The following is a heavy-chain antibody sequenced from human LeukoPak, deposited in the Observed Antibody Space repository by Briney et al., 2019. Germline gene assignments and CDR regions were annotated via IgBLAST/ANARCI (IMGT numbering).Heavy chain of an antibody. Sequence: PSETLSLTCTVSGGSISSYYWSWIRQPPGKGLEWIGYIYYSGSTNYNPSLKSRVTISVDTSKNQFSLKLSSVTAADTAVYYCARDRKDDPYFDYWGQGTLVTVSS. CDR1: GGSISSYY. J-gene: IGHJ4*02. V-gene: IGHV4-59*01. CDR2: IYYSGST. CDR3: ARDRKDDPYFDY. D-gene: IGHD1-1*01.